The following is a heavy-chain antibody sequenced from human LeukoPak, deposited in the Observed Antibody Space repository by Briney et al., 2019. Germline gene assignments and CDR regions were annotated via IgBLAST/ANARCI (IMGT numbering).Heavy chain of an antibody. Sequence: SETLSFTCTVSGGSISTYYWSWMRQPPGRGLEWIGYIYYSGSTNHNPSLQSRVTISVDTSKNQFSLKLNSVTAADTAVYYCARGGVPGGFYGSFDYWGQGTLVSVSS. D-gene: IGHD3-3*01. CDR1: GGSISTYY. J-gene: IGHJ4*02. CDR3: ARGGVPGGFYGSFDY. CDR2: IYYSGST. V-gene: IGHV4-59*01.